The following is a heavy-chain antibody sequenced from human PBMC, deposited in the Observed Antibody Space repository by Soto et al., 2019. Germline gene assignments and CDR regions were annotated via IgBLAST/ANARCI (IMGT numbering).Heavy chain of an antibody. CDR2: ISYDGIDK. CDR3: AKTGRRVINWCDP. Sequence: PGGSLRLSCVASEFTFSSYAMHWVRQAPGQGLEWVAAISYDGIDKYYADSVSGRFTISRDNSKNTLYLQMNSLRAEDTAMYYCAKTGRRVINWCDPWGQGTRVTVSS. D-gene: IGHD3-10*01. J-gene: IGHJ5*02. V-gene: IGHV3-30*18. CDR1: EFTFSSYA.